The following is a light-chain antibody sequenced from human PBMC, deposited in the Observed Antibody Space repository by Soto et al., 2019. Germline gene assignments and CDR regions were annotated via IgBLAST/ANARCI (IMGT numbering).Light chain of an antibody. CDR3: QQYGSSPPVT. CDR1: QSVNNY. CDR2: GAS. V-gene: IGKV3-20*01. Sequence: MVLTQSPATLSLSPGQRATLSCRASQSVNNYLHWYQQKPCQAPRLLIYGASSRATGIPDRFSGSGSGTDFTLTISRLEPEDFAVYYCQQYGSSPPVTFGQGTRLEIK. J-gene: IGKJ5*01.